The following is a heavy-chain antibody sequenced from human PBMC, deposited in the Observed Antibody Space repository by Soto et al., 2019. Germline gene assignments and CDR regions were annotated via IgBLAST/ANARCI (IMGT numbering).Heavy chain of an antibody. V-gene: IGHV1-46*01. CDR1: GYTFTSYY. J-gene: IGHJ6*02. D-gene: IGHD4-4*01. CDR2: INPSGGST. CDR3: ARGRSSNKLYYYYGMDV. Sequence: ASVKVSCKASGYTFTSYYMHWVRQAPGQGLEWMGIINPSGGSTSYAQKFQGRVTMTRDTSTSTVYMELSSLRSEDTAVYYCARGRSSNKLYYYYGMDVWGQGTTVTVS.